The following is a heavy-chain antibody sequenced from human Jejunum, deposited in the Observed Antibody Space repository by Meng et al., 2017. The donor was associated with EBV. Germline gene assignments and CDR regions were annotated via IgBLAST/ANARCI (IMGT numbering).Heavy chain of an antibody. CDR1: GGSISSSSYY. CDR3: ARASGSYWY. V-gene: IGHV4-39*07. D-gene: IGHD1-26*01. J-gene: IGHJ4*02. Sequence: QRRLQEWGPGLVKPSETLSLTCTLSGGSISSSSYYWGWIRQPPGKGLEWIGNIFYSGSTYYNPSLKSRVTISLDTSRNEFSLKLSSVTAADTAVYYCARASGSYWYWGQGTLVTVSS. CDR2: IFYSGST.